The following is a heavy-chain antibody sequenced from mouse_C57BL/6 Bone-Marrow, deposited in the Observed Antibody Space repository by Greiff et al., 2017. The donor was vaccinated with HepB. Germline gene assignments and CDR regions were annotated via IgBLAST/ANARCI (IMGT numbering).Heavy chain of an antibody. D-gene: IGHD2-3*01. CDR2: IYPGSGST. CDR3: ASSDGYYPYFDY. Sequence: QVQLQQPRAELVKPGASVKMSCKASGYTFTSYWITWVKQRPGQGLEWIGDIYPGSGSTNYNEKFKSKATLTVDTSSSTAYMQLSSLTSEDSAVYYCASSDGYYPYFDYWGQGTTLTVSS. V-gene: IGHV1-55*01. J-gene: IGHJ2*01. CDR1: GYTFTSYW.